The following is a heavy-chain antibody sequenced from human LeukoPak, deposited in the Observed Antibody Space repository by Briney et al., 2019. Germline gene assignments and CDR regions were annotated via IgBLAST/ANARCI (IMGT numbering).Heavy chain of an antibody. V-gene: IGHV4-34*01. CDR3: ARKYYDFWSGYYYYNWFDP. CDR2: INHSGST. D-gene: IGHD3-3*01. J-gene: IGHJ5*02. Sequence: SETLSLTCAVYGGSFSGYYWSWIRQPPGKGLEWIGEINHSGSTNYNPSLKSRVTISVDTSKNQFSLKLSSVTAADTAVYYCARKYYDFWSGYYYYNWFDPWGQGTLVTVSS. CDR1: GGSFSGYY.